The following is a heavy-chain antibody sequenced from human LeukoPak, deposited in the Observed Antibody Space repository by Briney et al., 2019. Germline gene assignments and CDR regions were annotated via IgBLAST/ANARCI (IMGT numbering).Heavy chain of an antibody. V-gene: IGHV3-23*01. CDR1: GFTFSSYA. Sequence: GGSLRLSCAASGFTFSSYAMSWVRQAPGKGLEWVSAISATASNTYYADSVKGRFTISRDNSKSTLYLQMNSLRVDDTAVYYCAKDWYNSLNYFDYWGQGSLVTVSS. CDR3: AKDWYNSLNYFDY. CDR2: ISATASNT. J-gene: IGHJ4*02. D-gene: IGHD1-1*01.